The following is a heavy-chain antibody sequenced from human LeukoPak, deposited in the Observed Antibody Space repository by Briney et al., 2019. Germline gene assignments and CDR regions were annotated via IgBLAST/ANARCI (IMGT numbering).Heavy chain of an antibody. CDR1: GFTFSDYW. CDR3: AKDNRRHYTSGPNPDSLH. Sequence: GGSLRLSCVASGFTFSDYWMSWVRQAPGKGLEWVSGISWNSGSIDYADSVKGRFTISRDNAKNSLYLQMNRLRVEDTAFYYCAKDNRRHYTSGPNPDSLHWGQGALVTVSS. D-gene: IGHD6-19*01. J-gene: IGHJ4*02. CDR2: ISWNSGSI. V-gene: IGHV3-9*01.